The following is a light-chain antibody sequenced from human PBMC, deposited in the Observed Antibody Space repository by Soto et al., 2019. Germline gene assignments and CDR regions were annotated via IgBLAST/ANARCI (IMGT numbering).Light chain of an antibody. J-gene: IGKJ2*01. V-gene: IGKV3-15*01. CDR3: QQYNKWPPYT. CDR2: GAS. Sequence: EIVMTQSPDTLSVFPGERATLSCRASQSVSSNLAWYQQKPGQAPRLLIYGASSRATGIPARFSGSGSGTEFTLTISSLQSEDFAVYYCQQYNKWPPYTFGQGTKLEIK. CDR1: QSVSSN.